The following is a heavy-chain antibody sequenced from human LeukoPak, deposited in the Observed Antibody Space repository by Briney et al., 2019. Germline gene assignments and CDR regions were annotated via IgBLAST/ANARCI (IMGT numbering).Heavy chain of an antibody. CDR2: IKNDGTVK. V-gene: IGHV3-7*01. D-gene: IGHD5-18*01. CDR1: GFTFSYHW. CDR3: AKDSNSKGDY. Sequence: GGSLRLSCAASGFTFSYHWMTWVRQAPGKGLEWVANIKNDGTVKNYVDSVKGRFTISRDNAKNSLYLQMNSLRAEDTGVYYCAKDSNSKGDYWGQGVLVTVSS. J-gene: IGHJ4*02.